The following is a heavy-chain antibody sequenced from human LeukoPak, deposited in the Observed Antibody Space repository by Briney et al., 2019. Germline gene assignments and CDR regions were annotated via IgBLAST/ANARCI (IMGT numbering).Heavy chain of an antibody. V-gene: IGHV7-4-1*02. CDR1: GYTFTSYA. D-gene: IGHD3-16*02. CDR2: INPNTGNP. Sequence: ASVKVSCKASGYTFTSYAMNWVGQAPGQGLEWMGWINPNTGNPTYAQGFTGRFVFSLDTPVTTTYLQISGLEAEDTAVYYCARAYQRLGGLSFPDSWGQGTLVTVSS. CDR3: ARAYQRLGGLSFPDS. J-gene: IGHJ5*01.